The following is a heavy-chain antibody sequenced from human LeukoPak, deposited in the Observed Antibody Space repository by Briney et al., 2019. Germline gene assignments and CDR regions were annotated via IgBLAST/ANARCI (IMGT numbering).Heavy chain of an antibody. J-gene: IGHJ4*02. D-gene: IGHD3-22*01. Sequence: SETLSLTCTVSGGSISSDYWSCSRQPPGKGLEWIGYIYYSGSTYYNPSLKSRVTISVDTSKNQFSLKLSSVTAADTAVYYCARAYYYDLRRLYYFDYWGQGTLVTVSS. V-gene: IGHV4-59*06. CDR2: IYYSGST. CDR3: ARAYYYDLRRLYYFDY. CDR1: GGSISSDY.